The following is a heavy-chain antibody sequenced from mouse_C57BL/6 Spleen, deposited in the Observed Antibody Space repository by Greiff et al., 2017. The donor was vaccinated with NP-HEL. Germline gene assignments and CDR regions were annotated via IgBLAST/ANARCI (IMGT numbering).Heavy chain of an antibody. CDR2: IYPGSGST. CDR1: GYTFTSYW. J-gene: IGHJ1*03. D-gene: IGHD2-4*01. V-gene: IGHV1-55*01. Sequence: VQLQQPGAELVKPGASVKMSCKASGYTFTSYWITWVKQRPGQGLEWIGDIYPGSGSTNYNEKFKSKATLTVDTSSSTAYMQLSSLTSEDSAVYYCARCYYDYSYWYFDVWGTGTTVTVSS. CDR3: ARCYYDYSYWYFDV.